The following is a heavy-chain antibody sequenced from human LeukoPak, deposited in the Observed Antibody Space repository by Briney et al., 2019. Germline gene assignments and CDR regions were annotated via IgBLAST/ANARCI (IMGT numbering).Heavy chain of an antibody. CDR1: GFTFSHYA. D-gene: IGHD6-19*01. CDR2: ISFDGSNK. CDR3: ARSYRRDWHYFDY. J-gene: IGHJ4*02. V-gene: IGHV3-30-3*01. Sequence: GGSLRLSCAASGFTFSHYALHWVRQAPGKGLGWVAVISFDGSNKYYADSVKGRFTISRDNSKNTLYLQMNSLRAEDTAVYYCARSYRRDWHYFDYWGQGTLVTVSS.